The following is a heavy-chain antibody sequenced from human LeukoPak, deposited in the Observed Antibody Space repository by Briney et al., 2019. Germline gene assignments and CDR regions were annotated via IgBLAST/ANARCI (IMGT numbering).Heavy chain of an antibody. CDR1: GGSINSYY. V-gene: IGHV4-59*01. CDR3: ARGGYYGSGNDFRFDP. J-gene: IGHJ5*02. CDR2: IHYTGST. D-gene: IGHD3-10*01. Sequence: KTSETLSLTCTVSGGSINSYYWSWIRQPPGKGLECIGYIHYTGSTNYNPSLKSRVTISVDTSKCQFSLKLSSVTAADTAIYYCARGGYYGSGNDFRFDPWGQGTLVTASS.